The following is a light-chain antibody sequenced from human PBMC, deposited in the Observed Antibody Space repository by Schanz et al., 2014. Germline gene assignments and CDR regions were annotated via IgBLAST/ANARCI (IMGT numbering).Light chain of an antibody. Sequence: QSVLTQPPSASGTPGQRVTISCSGSSSNIGGNTVNWYQQLPGTAPKLLIYSNNQRPSGVPDRFSGSKSGTSASLAISGLQSEDEADYYCAAWDDSLYARVFGGGTKLTVL. J-gene: IGLJ3*02. V-gene: IGLV1-44*01. CDR2: SNN. CDR3: AAWDDSLYARV. CDR1: SSNIGGNT.